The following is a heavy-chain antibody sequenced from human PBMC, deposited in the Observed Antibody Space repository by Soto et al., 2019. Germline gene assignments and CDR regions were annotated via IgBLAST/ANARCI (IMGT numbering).Heavy chain of an antibody. CDR1: GFTFSSCS. J-gene: IGHJ4*02. CDR3: SKVVGGGNDYYDF. V-gene: IGHV3-23*01. CDR2: ISGNGGST. Sequence: PGVSARLYCAASGFTFSSCSMGWVRQAPGKGLEWVSGISGNGGSTYYADSVKGRFTISRDTYKNTLYLQMDSLGAEGTAIFYCSKVVGGGNDYYDFGGQGTLVSVS. D-gene: IGHD3-22*01.